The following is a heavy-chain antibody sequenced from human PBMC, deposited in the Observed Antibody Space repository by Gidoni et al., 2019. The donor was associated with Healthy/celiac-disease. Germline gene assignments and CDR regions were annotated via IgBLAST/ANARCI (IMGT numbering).Heavy chain of an antibody. Sequence: EVQLVESGGGLVKPGGSLRLSCAASGFTFSSYSMNWVRQAPGKGLEGVSSISSSSSYIYYADAVKGRFTISRDNAKNSLYLQMNSLRAEDTAVYYCARDPTTVTTDWFDPWGQGTLVTVSS. CDR1: GFTFSSYS. CDR2: ISSSSSYI. V-gene: IGHV3-21*01. CDR3: ARDPTTVTTDWFDP. D-gene: IGHD4-17*01. J-gene: IGHJ5*02.